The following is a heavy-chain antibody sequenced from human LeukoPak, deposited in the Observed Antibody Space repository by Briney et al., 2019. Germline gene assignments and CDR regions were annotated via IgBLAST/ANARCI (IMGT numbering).Heavy chain of an antibody. CDR1: GFTFSSYA. J-gene: IGHJ4*02. V-gene: IGHV3-23*01. D-gene: IGHD1-1*01. Sequence: GGSLRLSCAASGFTFSSYAMSWVRQAPGKGLEWVSAISGSGGSTYYADSVKGRFTLSRDDSRNTVYLQLNNLRVEDTAIYFCAKANWVSNADAVWWGQGTLVTVSS. CDR3: AKANWVSNADAVW. CDR2: ISGSGGST.